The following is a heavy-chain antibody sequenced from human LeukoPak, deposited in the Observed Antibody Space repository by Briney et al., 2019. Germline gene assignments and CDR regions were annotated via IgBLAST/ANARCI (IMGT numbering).Heavy chain of an antibody. J-gene: IGHJ5*02. V-gene: IGHV3-49*04. CDR3: TRVLDIVVVPAAYLNWFDP. CDR2: IRSKAYGGTT. D-gene: IGHD2-2*03. CDR1: GFTFSSYA. Sequence: GGSLRLSCAASGFTFSSYAMSWVRQAPGKGLEWVGFIRSKAYGGTTEYAASVKGRFTISRDDSKSIAYLQMNSLKTEDTAVYYCTRVLDIVVVPAAYLNWFDPWGQGTLVTVSS.